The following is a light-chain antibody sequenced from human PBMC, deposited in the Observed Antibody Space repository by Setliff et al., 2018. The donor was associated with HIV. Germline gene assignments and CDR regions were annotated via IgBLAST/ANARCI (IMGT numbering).Light chain of an antibody. Sequence: QSALTQPPSASGSPGQSVTISCTGTSSDVGGYKFVPRYQQHPGKAPKLTISEVSKRPSGVPDRFSGSKSGNTASLTVSGLQAEDEADYYCSSYAGSNNVFGTGTKVTVL. CDR1: SSDVGGYKF. V-gene: IGLV2-8*01. J-gene: IGLJ1*01. CDR3: SSYAGSNNV. CDR2: EVS.